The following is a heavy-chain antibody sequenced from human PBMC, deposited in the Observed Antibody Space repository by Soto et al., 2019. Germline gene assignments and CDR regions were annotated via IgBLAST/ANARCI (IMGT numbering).Heavy chain of an antibody. V-gene: IGHV1-8*01. CDR1: GYSFNSYD. Sequence: ASVKVSCKTSGYSFNSYDINWVRQATGQGLEWMGWMNPNSGNTGYAQKFQGRVTMTRNTSISTAYMELSSLRSEDTAVYYCARNPTYFYGMDVWGQGTTVTVSS. CDR3: ARNPTYFYGMDV. J-gene: IGHJ6*02. CDR2: MNPNSGNT.